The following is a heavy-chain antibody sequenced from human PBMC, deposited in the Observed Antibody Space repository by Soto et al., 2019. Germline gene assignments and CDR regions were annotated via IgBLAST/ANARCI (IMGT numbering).Heavy chain of an antibody. D-gene: IGHD3-22*01. Sequence: VQLLESGGNLVQPGGSLRLSCEVSGFSFSSYAMSWVRQAPGKGLVWVTAISGSGVYSFYADSVKGRFTISRDNSKNILYVQMNSLRADDTAVYYCATPHYYDTTGFYSRFDYWGQGTLVTVSS. CDR2: ISGSGVYS. V-gene: IGHV3-23*01. CDR1: GFSFSSYA. J-gene: IGHJ4*02. CDR3: ATPHYYDTTGFYSRFDY.